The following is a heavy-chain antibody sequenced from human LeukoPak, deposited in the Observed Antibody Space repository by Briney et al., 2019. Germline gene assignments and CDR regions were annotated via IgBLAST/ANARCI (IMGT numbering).Heavy chain of an antibody. CDR3: ARDYDGCSSTSCYLNWFDP. J-gene: IGHJ5*02. CDR2: INPNSGGT. Sequence: ASVKVSCKASGYTFTGYYMHWVRQAPGQGLEWMGWINPNSGGTNYAQKFQGRVIMTRDTSISTAYMELSRLRSDDTAVYYCARDYDGCSSTSCYLNWFDPWGQGTLVTVSS. D-gene: IGHD2-2*01. V-gene: IGHV1-2*02. CDR1: GYTFTGYY.